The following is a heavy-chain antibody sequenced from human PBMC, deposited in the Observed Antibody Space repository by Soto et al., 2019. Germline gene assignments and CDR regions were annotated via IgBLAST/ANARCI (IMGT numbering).Heavy chain of an antibody. D-gene: IGHD3-3*01. V-gene: IGHV4-39*01. CDR3: ARHDFSWVTIFGVVSPGAGDDAFDI. CDR2: IYYSGST. J-gene: IGHJ3*02. Sequence: KPSETLSLTCTVSGGSISSSSYYWGWIRQPPGKGLEWIGSIYYSGSTYYNPSLKSRVTISVDTSKNQFSLKLSSVTAADTAVYYCARHDFSWVTIFGVVSPGAGDDAFDIWGQGTMVTVSS. CDR1: GGSISSSSYY.